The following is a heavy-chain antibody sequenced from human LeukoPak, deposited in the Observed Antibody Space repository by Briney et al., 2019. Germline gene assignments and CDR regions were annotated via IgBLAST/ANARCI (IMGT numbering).Heavy chain of an antibody. CDR1: GFTFHNAW. Sequence: GGSLRLSCAASGFTFHNAWMNWVRQAPGKGLEWLGRIKSKTDGGTTDYAAPVKGRFTISRDDSKSTLYLQMNSLKTEDTAVYYCTTDPHHINHFWGQGTLVTVSS. J-gene: IGHJ4*02. CDR3: TTDPHHINHF. V-gene: IGHV3-15*01. CDR2: IKSKTDGGTT.